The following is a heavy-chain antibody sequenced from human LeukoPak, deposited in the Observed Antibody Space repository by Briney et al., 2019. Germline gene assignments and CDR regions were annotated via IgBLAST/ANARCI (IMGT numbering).Heavy chain of an antibody. Sequence: SETLSLTCTVSGGSLSSGDYYWSWIRQPPGKGLEWFGYIYYSGSTYYNPSLKSRVTISVDTSKNQFSLKLSSVTAADTAVYYCARDRGYSNYVSGIWGQGTMVTVSS. D-gene: IGHD4-11*01. CDR1: GGSLSSGDYY. J-gene: IGHJ3*02. CDR2: IYYSGST. CDR3: ARDRGYSNYVSGI. V-gene: IGHV4-30-4*08.